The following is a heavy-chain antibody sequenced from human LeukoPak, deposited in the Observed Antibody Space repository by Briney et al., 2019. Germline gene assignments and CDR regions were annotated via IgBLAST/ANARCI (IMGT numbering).Heavy chain of an antibody. CDR2: IKPIFGAA. J-gene: IGHJ4*02. Sequence: SVKVSCKASAGTFSTYAINWVRQAPGQGLEWMGGIKPIFGAAKYKQKFQGRITITADESTTTAYMELSSLRSEDTAVYYCALPFKGYCSGGSCPHIYCGGYWGQGTLVTVSS. CDR1: AGTFSTYA. D-gene: IGHD2-15*01. V-gene: IGHV1-69*01. CDR3: ALPFKGYCSGGSCPHIYCGGY.